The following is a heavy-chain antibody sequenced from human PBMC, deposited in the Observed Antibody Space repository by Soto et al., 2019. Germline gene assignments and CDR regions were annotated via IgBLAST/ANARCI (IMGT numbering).Heavy chain of an antibody. Sequence: QVQLVQSGAEVKKPGASVKVSSKASGYTFTSYGISWVRQAPGQGLEWMGWISAYNGNTNYAQKLQGRVTMTTDTFTSTAYMELRSLRSDDTAVYYCAREINFIDYDFWSGPSYDYYGMDVWGQGTTVTVSS. CDR3: AREINFIDYDFWSGPSYDYYGMDV. V-gene: IGHV1-18*04. CDR2: ISAYNGNT. D-gene: IGHD3-3*01. J-gene: IGHJ6*02. CDR1: GYTFTSYG.